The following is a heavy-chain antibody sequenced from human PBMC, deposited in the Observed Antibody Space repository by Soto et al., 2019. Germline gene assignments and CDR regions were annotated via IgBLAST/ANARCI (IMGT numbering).Heavy chain of an antibody. Sequence: QVQLVQSGAEVKKPGASVKVSCKASGYTFTSYGISWVRQAPGQGLEWMGWISAYNGNTNYAQKLQGRVTMTTDTSTSTAYMELRSLRSDDTAVYYCARDKGDYIWGSYRPNYYYYMDVWGKGTTVTVSS. V-gene: IGHV1-18*01. CDR1: GYTFTSYG. J-gene: IGHJ6*03. CDR3: ARDKGDYIWGSYRPNYYYYMDV. D-gene: IGHD3-16*02. CDR2: ISAYNGNT.